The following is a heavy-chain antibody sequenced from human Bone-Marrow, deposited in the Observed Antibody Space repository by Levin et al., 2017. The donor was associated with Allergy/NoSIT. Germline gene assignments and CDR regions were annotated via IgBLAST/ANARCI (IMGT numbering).Heavy chain of an antibody. V-gene: IGHV1-69*06. Sequence: SVKVSCKASGGTLSSYPINWLRQAPGQGLEWMGGIIPTFETENYAQNFQGRVTITADKSTNTAYMELSSLRSEDTAVYYCALSSLRGAIYYYFHGVDVWGQGTTVTVSS. CDR1: GGTLSSYP. J-gene: IGHJ6*02. D-gene: IGHD2-2*01. CDR3: ALSSLRGAIYYYFHGVDV. CDR2: IIPTFETE.